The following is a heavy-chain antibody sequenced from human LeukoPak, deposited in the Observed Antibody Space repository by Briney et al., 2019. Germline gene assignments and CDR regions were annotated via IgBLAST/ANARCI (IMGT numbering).Heavy chain of an antibody. CDR1: GGTFSSYA. J-gene: IGHJ4*02. D-gene: IGHD2-2*01. CDR2: IIPIFGTA. V-gene: IGHV1-69*06. Sequence: ASVKVSCKASGGTFSSYAISWVRQAPGQGLEWMGGIIPIFGTANYAQKFQGRVTITADKSTSTAYMELSSLRSEDTAVYYCARVRYCANTSCPDFDCWGQGTLVTVSS. CDR3: ARVRYCANTSCPDFDC.